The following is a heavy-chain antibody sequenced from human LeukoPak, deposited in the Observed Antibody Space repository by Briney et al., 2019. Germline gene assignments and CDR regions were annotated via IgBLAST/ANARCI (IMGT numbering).Heavy chain of an antibody. CDR1: GFTVSSNY. V-gene: IGHV4-34*01. CDR2: INHSGST. J-gene: IGHJ5*02. Sequence: GSLRLSCAASGFTVSSNYMSWVRQPPGKGLEWIGEINHSGSTNYNPSLKSRVTISVDTSKNQFSLKLSSVTAADTAVYYCARGRLSGVGPWGQGTLVTVSS. CDR3: ARGRLSGVGP. D-gene: IGHD2/OR15-2a*01.